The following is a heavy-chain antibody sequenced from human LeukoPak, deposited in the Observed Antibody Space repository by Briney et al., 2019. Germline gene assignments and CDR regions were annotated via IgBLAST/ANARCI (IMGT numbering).Heavy chain of an antibody. CDR3: AGEGGYCSDTSCYDLRNWFDS. CDR1: GGTFSNYA. Sequence: GSSVKVSCKASGGTFSNYAINWVRQAPGQGLEWMGRIIPIFGTANYAQRFQGRGTITTDEATSTAYMELSSLRSEDTAVYYCAGEGGYCSDTSCYDLRNWFDSWGQGTLVTVSS. J-gene: IGHJ5*01. V-gene: IGHV1-69*05. D-gene: IGHD2-2*01. CDR2: IIPIFGTA.